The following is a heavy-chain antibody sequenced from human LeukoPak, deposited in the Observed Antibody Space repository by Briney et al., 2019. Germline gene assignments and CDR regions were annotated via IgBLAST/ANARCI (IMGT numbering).Heavy chain of an antibody. D-gene: IGHD1-14*01. CDR1: GYSFTNYW. V-gene: IGHV5-51*01. Sequence: GESLKISCKGSGYSFTNYWIGWVRQMPGKGLEWMGIIYPGDSDTRFSPSFQGQVTISADKSTNTAHLQWNGLKASDTAMYYCVRGMTRLAGVDYWGQGTLVTFSS. CDR2: IYPGDSDT. CDR3: VRGMTRLAGVDY. J-gene: IGHJ4*02.